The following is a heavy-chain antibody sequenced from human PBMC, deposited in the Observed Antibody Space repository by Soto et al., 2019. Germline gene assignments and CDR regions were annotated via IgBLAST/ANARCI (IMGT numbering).Heavy chain of an antibody. CDR2: ITWNSGYI. CDR3: AKALYGSSSSPIDY. V-gene: IGHV3-9*01. D-gene: IGHD6-13*01. CDR1: GFTFDDYA. J-gene: IGHJ4*02. Sequence: EVQLVESGGGLVQPGRSLRLSCAASGFTFDDYAMHWVRQAPGKGLEWVSYITWNSGYIGYADSVKGRFTISRDNANNSMYLQMNSLKPEDTAFYYCAKALYGSSSSPIDYWGQGTLVXVSS.